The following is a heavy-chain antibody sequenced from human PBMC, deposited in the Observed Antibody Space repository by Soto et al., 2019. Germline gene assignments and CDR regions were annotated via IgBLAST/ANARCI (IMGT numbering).Heavy chain of an antibody. CDR3: ARRRDQLLYFDY. CDR1: GGSISSSSYY. CDR2: IYYSGST. D-gene: IGHD2-2*01. Sequence: QLQLQESGPGLVKPSETLSLTCTVSGGSISSSSYYWGWIRQPPGKGLEWIGSIYYSGSTYYNPSLKSRVTISVDTSKNQFSLKLSSVTAADTAVYYCARRRDQLLYFDYWGQGTLVTVSS. J-gene: IGHJ4*02. V-gene: IGHV4-39*01.